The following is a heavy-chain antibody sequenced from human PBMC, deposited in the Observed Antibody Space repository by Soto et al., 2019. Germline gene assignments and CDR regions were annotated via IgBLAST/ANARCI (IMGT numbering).Heavy chain of an antibody. CDR2: IYYSGST. J-gene: IGHJ4*02. Sequence: PSETLSLTCTVSGGSISSYYWSWIRQPPGKGLEWIGYIYYSGSTNYNPSLKSRVTISVDTSKNQFSLKLRSVTAADTAVYYCARSSGAAPFDYWGQGTLVTVSS. V-gene: IGHV4-59*08. CDR1: GGSISSYY. CDR3: ARSSGAAPFDY. D-gene: IGHD6-6*01.